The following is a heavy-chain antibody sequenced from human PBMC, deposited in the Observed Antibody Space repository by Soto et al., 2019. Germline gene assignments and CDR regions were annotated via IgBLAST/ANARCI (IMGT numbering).Heavy chain of an antibody. Sequence: ASVKVSCKASGYTFTSYGISWVRQAPGQGLEWMGWISAYNGNTNYAQKLQGRVTMTTDTSTSTAYMELRSLRSDDTAVYYCARTKSGYDQGLFDYWGQGTLVTVSS. CDR3: ARTKSGYDQGLFDY. V-gene: IGHV1-18*01. CDR2: ISAYNGNT. D-gene: IGHD5-12*01. CDR1: GYTFTSYG. J-gene: IGHJ4*02.